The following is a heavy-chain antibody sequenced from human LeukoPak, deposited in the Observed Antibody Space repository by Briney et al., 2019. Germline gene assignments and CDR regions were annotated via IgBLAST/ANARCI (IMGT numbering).Heavy chain of an antibody. CDR3: ARGYGGYEFLFDY. CDR1: GYTFTGYY. V-gene: IGHV1-2*02. J-gene: IGHJ4*02. CDR2: INPNSGGT. D-gene: IGHD5-12*01. Sequence: ASVKVSCKASGYTFTGYYMHWVRQAPGQGLEWMGWINPNSGGTNYAQKFQGRVTMTRDTSISTAYTELSRLRSDDTAVYYCARGYGGYEFLFDYWGQGTLVTVSS.